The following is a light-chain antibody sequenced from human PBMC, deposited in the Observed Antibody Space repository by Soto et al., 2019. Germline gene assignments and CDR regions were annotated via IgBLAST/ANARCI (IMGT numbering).Light chain of an antibody. CDR1: SSDVVGYNY. Sequence: QSALTQPASVSGSPGQSITISCTGTSSDVVGYNYVSWYQQHPGKAPKLMIFEVNNRPSGVSNRFSGSKSGNTASLTISGLQAEDEADYYCSSYTSSSTLVFGGGTKLTVL. CDR2: EVN. J-gene: IGLJ3*02. CDR3: SSYTSSSTLV. V-gene: IGLV2-14*01.